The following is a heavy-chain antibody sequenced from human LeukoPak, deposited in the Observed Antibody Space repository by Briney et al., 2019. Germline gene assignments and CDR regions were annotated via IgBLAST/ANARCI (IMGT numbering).Heavy chain of an antibody. CDR3: AKERLKSSGWYTWTYYYGMDV. J-gene: IGHJ6*02. D-gene: IGHD6-13*01. Sequence: GGSLRLSCAAPGFTFSSYGMHWVRQAPGKGLEWVAVISYDGSNKYYADSVKGRFTISRDNSKNTLYLQMNSLRAEDTAVYYCAKERLKSSGWYTWTYYYGMDVWGQGTTVTVSS. V-gene: IGHV3-30*18. CDR1: GFTFSSYG. CDR2: ISYDGSNK.